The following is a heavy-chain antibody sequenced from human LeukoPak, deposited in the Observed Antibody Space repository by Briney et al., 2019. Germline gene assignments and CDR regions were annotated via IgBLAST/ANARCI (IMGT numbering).Heavy chain of an antibody. J-gene: IGHJ4*02. CDR1: GGTFSSYA. CDR2: IIPIFGTA. V-gene: IGHV1-69*05. CDR3: ATDVAVAGNFDY. D-gene: IGHD6-19*01. Sequence: EASVKVSCKASGGTFSSYAISWVRQAPGQGLEWMGRIIPIFGTANYAQKFQGRVTITTDESTSTAYMELSSLRSEDTAVYYCATDVAVAGNFDYWGQGTLVTVSS.